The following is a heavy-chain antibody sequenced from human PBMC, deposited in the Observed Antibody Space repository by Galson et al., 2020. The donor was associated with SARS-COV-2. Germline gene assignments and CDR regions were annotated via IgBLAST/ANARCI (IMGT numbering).Heavy chain of an antibody. D-gene: IGHD5-12*01. Sequence: SVKVSCKASGGTFSSYAISWVRQAPGQGLEWMGGIIPIFGTANYAQKFQGRVTITADESTSTAYMELSSLRSEDTAVYYCARDGNSGGYDSSFDIWGQGTMVTVSS. CDR2: IIPIFGTA. CDR1: GGTFSSYA. CDR3: ARDGNSGGYDSSFDI. J-gene: IGHJ3*02. V-gene: IGHV1-69*13.